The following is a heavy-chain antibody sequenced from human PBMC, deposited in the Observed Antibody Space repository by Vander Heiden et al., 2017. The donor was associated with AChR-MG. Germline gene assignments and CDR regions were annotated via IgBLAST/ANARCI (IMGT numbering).Heavy chain of an antibody. Sequence: EVQLVESGGGLVQPGGSLRLSCAASGFTFSSYSMKWVRQAPGKGLEWVSYISSSSSSIYYADAVKGRFTISRDNAKNSLYLQMNRMRDEDTAVYYCARRRGSSGYGVDYWGQGTLVTVSS. D-gene: IGHD3-22*01. CDR2: ISSSSSSI. CDR3: ARRRGSSGYGVDY. V-gene: IGHV3-48*02. CDR1: GFTFSSYS. J-gene: IGHJ4*02.